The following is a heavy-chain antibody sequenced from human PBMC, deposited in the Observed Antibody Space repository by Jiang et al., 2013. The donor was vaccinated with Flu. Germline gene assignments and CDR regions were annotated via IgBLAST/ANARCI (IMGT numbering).Heavy chain of an antibody. D-gene: IGHD2-21*01. CDR1: GFTFHDYA. J-gene: IGHJ4*02. Sequence: RLSCAAAGFTFHDYAMHWVRQAPGKGLEWVSGISSNGDSIGYADSVKGRFTISRDNTKNSLYLQMNSLIAEDTAFYYCGKADCYAISCYFLDFWGQGALVTVST. CDR3: GKADCYAISCYFLDF. V-gene: IGHV3-9*01. CDR2: ISSNGDSI.